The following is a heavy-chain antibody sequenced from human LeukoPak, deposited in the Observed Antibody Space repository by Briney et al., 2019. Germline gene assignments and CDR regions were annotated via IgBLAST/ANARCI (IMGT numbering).Heavy chain of an antibody. Sequence: PGGSLRLSCAASGFTFSSYWMHWVRQAPGKGLVWVSRINSDGSSTSYADSVKGRFTISRDNAKNTLYPQMNSLRAEDTAVYYCASINYGGNSWFGYYYYGMDVWGQGTTVTVSS. CDR3: ASINYGGNSWFGYYYYGMDV. CDR2: INSDGSST. D-gene: IGHD4-23*01. CDR1: GFTFSSYW. V-gene: IGHV3-74*01. J-gene: IGHJ6*02.